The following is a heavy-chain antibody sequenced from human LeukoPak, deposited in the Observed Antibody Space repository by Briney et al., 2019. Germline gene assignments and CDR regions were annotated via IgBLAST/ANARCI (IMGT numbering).Heavy chain of an antibody. V-gene: IGHV4-39*02. CDR3: ARESSDYDILTGTPGFDHDAFDI. CDR2: IYYSGST. J-gene: IGHJ3*02. CDR1: GGSISSSSYY. D-gene: IGHD3-9*01. Sequence: SETLSLTCTVSGGSISSSSYYWGWIRQPPGKGLEWIGSIYYSGSTYYNPSLKSRVTISVDTSKNQFSLKLSSVTAADTAVYYCARESSDYDILTGTPGFDHDAFDIWGQGTMVTVSS.